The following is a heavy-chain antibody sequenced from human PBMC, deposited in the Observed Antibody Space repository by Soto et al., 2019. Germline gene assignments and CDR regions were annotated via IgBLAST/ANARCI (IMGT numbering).Heavy chain of an antibody. Sequence: SGGSLRLSCAASGFTFSSYGMHWVRQAPGKGLEWVAVIWYDGSNKYYADSVKGRFTLSRDNSKNTLYLQMNRLRAEDTAVYYCARDLSPYYDFWSGYYGMDVWGQGTTVTVSS. V-gene: IGHV3-33*01. J-gene: IGHJ6*02. D-gene: IGHD3-3*01. CDR2: IWYDGSNK. CDR3: ARDLSPYYDFWSGYYGMDV. CDR1: GFTFSSYG.